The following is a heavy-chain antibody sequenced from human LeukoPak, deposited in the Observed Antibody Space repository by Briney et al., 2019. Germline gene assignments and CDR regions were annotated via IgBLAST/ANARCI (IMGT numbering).Heavy chain of an antibody. CDR1: GYTFTGYY. D-gene: IGHD3-22*01. Sequence: GASVKVSCKASGYTFTGYYMHWVRQAPGQGLEWMGWINPNSGGTIYAQKFQGRVTMTEDTSTDTAYMELSSLRSEDTAVYYCATDFREHYYDSWGQGTLVTVSS. CDR3: ATDFREHYYDS. CDR2: INPNSGGT. V-gene: IGHV1-2*02. J-gene: IGHJ4*02.